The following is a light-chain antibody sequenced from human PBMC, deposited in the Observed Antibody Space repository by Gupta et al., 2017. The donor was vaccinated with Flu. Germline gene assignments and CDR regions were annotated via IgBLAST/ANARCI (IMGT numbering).Light chain of an antibody. V-gene: IGKV3-15*01. Sequence: PASLTVSPGERATLTCRARQSVSKNLAWYQQKAGQAPRLLIYGASTKATGIPARFSGSGSGTEFTLTISSLQSEDFAVYYCQQENNWPGTFGQGTKVEIK. CDR2: GAS. CDR1: QSVSKN. CDR3: QQENNWPGT. J-gene: IGKJ1*01.